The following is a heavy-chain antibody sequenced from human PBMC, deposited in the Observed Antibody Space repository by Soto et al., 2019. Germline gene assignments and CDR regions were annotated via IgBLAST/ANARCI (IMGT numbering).Heavy chain of an antibody. D-gene: IGHD1-26*01. V-gene: IGHV3-30*14. J-gene: IGHJ6*02. CDR2: ISDDGSKT. Sequence: GGSLRLSCAVSGVTFRGYAVHWVRQTPGKGLEWVTVISDDGSKTYYADSVKGRFSVSRDDSTNMVFLQMSSLRSEDTAVYYCAKDRRADWESYYYYAMDVWGQGTKVTVSS. CDR1: GVTFRGYA. CDR3: AKDRRADWESYYYYAMDV.